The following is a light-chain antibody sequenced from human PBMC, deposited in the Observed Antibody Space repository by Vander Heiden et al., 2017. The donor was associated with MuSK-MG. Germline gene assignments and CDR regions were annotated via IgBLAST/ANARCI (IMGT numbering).Light chain of an antibody. CDR1: QSILYTYNNENC. CDR3: QQYHTFPLT. CDR2: WAS. V-gene: IGKV4-1*01. J-gene: IGKJ4*01. Sequence: DIVMTQSPDSLAVSLGERATINCKSSQSILYTYNNENCLAWYQQKPGQSPKLLIHWASSRASGVPDRFSGSGSGTDFTLTISSLQAEDAAVYYCQQYHTFPLTFGGGTTVEIK.